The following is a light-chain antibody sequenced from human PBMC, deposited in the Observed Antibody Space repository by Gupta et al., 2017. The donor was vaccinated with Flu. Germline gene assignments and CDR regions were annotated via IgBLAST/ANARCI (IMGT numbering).Light chain of an antibody. CDR3: QQYYSTPRLT. CDR2: WAS. V-gene: IGKV4-1*01. J-gene: IGKJ4*01. CDR1: QSILYSSNNKNY. Sequence: KSSQSILYSSNNKNYLAWYQQKPGQPPKLLIYWASTRESGVPDRFSGSGSATDFTLTISSLQAEDVAVYYCQQYYSTPRLTFGGGTKVEIK.